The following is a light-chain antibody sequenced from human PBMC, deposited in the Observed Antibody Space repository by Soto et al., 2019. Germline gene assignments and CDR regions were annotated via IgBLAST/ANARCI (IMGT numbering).Light chain of an antibody. CDR2: GAS. J-gene: IGKJ1*01. CDR1: QSVSSN. CDR3: QQYNNWPQT. Sequence: EIVMTQSPATLSVSPGERATLSCRASQSVSSNLAWYQQKPGQAPRLPIYGASTRATGIPARFSGSGSGTEFTLTISSLQSEDFAVYYCQQYNNWPQTFGQGTKVDNK. V-gene: IGKV3-15*01.